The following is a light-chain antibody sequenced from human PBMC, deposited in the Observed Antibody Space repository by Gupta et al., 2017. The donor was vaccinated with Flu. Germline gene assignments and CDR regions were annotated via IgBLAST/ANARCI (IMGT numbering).Light chain of an antibody. CDR2: GVS. CDR3: QQYGSTPLN. J-gene: IGKJ4*01. Sequence: VLTQSRGSVSLSRGERVTLSCRASQEIISTSLAWFQQRPGQTLRLLIHGVSRRATGIPDRISGSGSGTDFTLTITSVEPEDFGIYYCQQYGSTPLNFGGGSRIEIK. CDR1: QEIISTS. V-gene: IGKV3-20*01.